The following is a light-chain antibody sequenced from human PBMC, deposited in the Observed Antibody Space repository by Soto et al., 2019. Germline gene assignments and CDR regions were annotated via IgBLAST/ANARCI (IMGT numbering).Light chain of an antibody. Sequence: EIVMTQSPATLSVSPGERATLSCRASQSVVSKFFAWYQQKPGQAPRLLIYATSSRATGIPDRFSGSGSGTDFTLTISSLEPEDFAVYYCQQYGSPPMYAFGQGTKLEIK. V-gene: IGKV3-20*01. CDR2: ATS. CDR1: QSVVSKF. CDR3: QQYGSPPMYA. J-gene: IGKJ2*01.